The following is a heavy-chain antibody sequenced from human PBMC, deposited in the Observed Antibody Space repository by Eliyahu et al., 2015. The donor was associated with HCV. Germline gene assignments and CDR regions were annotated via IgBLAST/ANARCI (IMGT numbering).Heavy chain of an antibody. J-gene: IGHJ4*02. D-gene: IGHD6-19*01. Sequence: QVQLVESGGGVVQPGRSLRLSCAASGFTFSXXGMHWVRQAPGKGLEWVAVIWYDGSNKYYADSVKGRFTISRDNSKNTLYLQMNSLRAEDTAVYYCARDLGLRRSIAVAGDDYWGQGTLVTVSS. CDR1: GFTFSXXG. V-gene: IGHV3-33*01. CDR3: ARDLGLRRSIAVAGDDY. CDR2: IWYDGSNK.